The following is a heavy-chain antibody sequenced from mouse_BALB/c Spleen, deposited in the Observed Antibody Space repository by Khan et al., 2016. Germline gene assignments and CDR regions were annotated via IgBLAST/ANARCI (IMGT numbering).Heavy chain of an antibody. CDR3: ARLHYYGRFAY. J-gene: IGHJ3*01. CDR2: INPDSSTI. D-gene: IGHD1-2*01. Sequence: EVQLQESGGGLVQPGGSLKLSCAASGFDFSRYWMSWVRQAPGKGLEWIGEINPDSSTINYTPSLKDTFIISRDNAKNTLYLQMSKVRSEDTALYYCARLHYYGRFAYWGQGTLVTVSA. CDR1: GFDFSRYW. V-gene: IGHV4-1*02.